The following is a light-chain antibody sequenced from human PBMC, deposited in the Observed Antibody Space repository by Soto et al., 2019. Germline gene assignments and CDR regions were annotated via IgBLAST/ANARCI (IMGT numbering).Light chain of an antibody. CDR3: CSYAGNNDLV. V-gene: IGLV2-8*01. CDR2: EVN. CDR1: SSDVGAYNY. J-gene: IGLJ3*02. Sequence: QSALTQPPSASGSPGQSVTLSCTGTSSDVGAYNYVSWYQLHPGRAPKLTIYEVNKRPSGVPDRFSGSKSGNTASLTVSGLQAEDEADYYCCSYAGNNDLVFGGGTKLTVL.